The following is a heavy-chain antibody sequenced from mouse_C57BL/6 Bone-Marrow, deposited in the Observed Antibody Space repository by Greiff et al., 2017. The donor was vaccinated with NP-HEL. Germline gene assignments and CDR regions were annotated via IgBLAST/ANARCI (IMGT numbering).Heavy chain of an antibody. Sequence: EVKVEESGGGLVQPGGSLKLSCAASGFTFSDYGMAWVRQAPRKGPEWVAFISNLAYSIYYADTVTGRFTISRENAKNTLYLEMSSLRSEDTAMYYCARGWAGAYWGQGTLVTVSA. CDR2: ISNLAYSI. V-gene: IGHV5-15*04. CDR3: ARGWAGAY. J-gene: IGHJ3*01. D-gene: IGHD3-3*01. CDR1: GFTFSDYG.